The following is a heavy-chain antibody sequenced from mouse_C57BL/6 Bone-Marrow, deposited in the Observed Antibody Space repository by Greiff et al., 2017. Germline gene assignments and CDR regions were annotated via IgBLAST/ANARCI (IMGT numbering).Heavy chain of an antibody. V-gene: IGHV1-64*01. CDR1: GYTFTSYW. CDR2: IHPNSGST. J-gene: IGHJ3*01. D-gene: IGHD2-3*01. Sequence: VQLQQPGAELVKPGASVKLSCKASGYTFTSYWMHWVKQRPGQGLEWIGMIHPNSGSTNYNEKFKSKATLTVDKSSSTAYMQLSSLTSEDSAVYYCARSRSYDGRFAYWGQGTLVTGSA. CDR3: ARSRSYDGRFAY.